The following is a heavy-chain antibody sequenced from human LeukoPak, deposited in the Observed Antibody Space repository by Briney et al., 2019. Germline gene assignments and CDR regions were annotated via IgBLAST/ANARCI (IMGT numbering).Heavy chain of an antibody. CDR3: ARRMYSSGWFYAFDI. CDR1: GYTFTSYY. J-gene: IGHJ3*02. D-gene: IGHD6-19*01. Sequence: ASVKVSCKASGYTFTSYYMHWVRQAPGQGLEWMGIINPSGGSTSYAQKFQGRVTMTRDTSTSTVYMELSSLRSEDTAVYYCARRMYSSGWFYAFDIWGQGTMVTVSS. CDR2: INPSGGST. V-gene: IGHV1-46*01.